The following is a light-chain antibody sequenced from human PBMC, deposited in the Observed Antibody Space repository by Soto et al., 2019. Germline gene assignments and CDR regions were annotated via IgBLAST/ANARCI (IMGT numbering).Light chain of an antibody. J-gene: IGKJ1*01. CDR3: QQTYSATPWT. CDR2: AAS. Sequence: DIQMTQSPSSLSASVGDRITITCRASQSISRYLNWYQHKPGKAPKLLINAASSLERGVPSRFSGGGSGTDFTLNISSQQPDDFATYYCQQTYSATPWTFGQGTKVEVK. CDR1: QSISRY. V-gene: IGKV1-39*01.